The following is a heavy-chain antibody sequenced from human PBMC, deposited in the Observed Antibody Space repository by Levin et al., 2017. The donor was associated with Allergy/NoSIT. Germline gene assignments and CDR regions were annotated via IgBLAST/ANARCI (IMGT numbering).Heavy chain of an antibody. D-gene: IGHD6-19*01. J-gene: IGHJ6*02. V-gene: IGHV4-59*01. Sequence: SETLSLTCFVSGGSISSYHWSWIRQPPGKGLEWIGYIYYSGSTNYNPSLKSRVTISVDTSKNQFSLTLNSVTAADTAVYYCARDRVVAGSGTYYYYGKAVWGQGTTVTVSS. CDR3: ARDRVVAGSGTYYYYGKAV. CDR1: GGSISSYH. CDR2: IYYSGST.